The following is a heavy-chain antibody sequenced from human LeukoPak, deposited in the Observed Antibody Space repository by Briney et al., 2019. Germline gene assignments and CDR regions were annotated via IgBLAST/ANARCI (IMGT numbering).Heavy chain of an antibody. CDR2: ISYDGSNK. J-gene: IGHJ4*02. CDR3: ARDAVLLWFGEFDGVDY. V-gene: IGHV3-30-3*01. D-gene: IGHD3-10*01. Sequence: GGSLRLSCAASRFTFSSYAMHWVRQAPGKGLEWVAVISYDGSNKYYADSVKGRFTISRDNSKNTLYLQMNSLRAEDTAVYYCARDAVLLWFGEFDGVDYWGQGTLVTVSS. CDR1: RFTFSSYA.